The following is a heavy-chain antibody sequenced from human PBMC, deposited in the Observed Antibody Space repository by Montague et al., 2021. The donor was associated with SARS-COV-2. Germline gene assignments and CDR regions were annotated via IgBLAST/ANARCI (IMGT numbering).Heavy chain of an antibody. Sequence: SETLSLTCTVSGGSISSSSYYWGWIRQPPGKGLEWIGNIYYSGSTYYNPSLKSRVTISVDTSKNQFSLKLSSVTAADTAVYYCARQKMGSVTIFGVVMHGRWCDPWGQGTLVTVSS. J-gene: IGHJ5*02. CDR2: IYYSGST. V-gene: IGHV4-39*01. D-gene: IGHD3-3*01. CDR1: GGSISSSSYY. CDR3: ARQKMGSVTIFGVVMHGRWCDP.